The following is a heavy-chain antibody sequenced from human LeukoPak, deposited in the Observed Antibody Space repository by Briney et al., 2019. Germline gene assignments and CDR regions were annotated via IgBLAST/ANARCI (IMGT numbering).Heavy chain of an antibody. CDR2: IYTSGST. CDR3: ARDGYCSSISCYNHFDYYYYYIHV. V-gene: IGHV4-61*02. J-gene: IGHJ6*03. Sequence: PSETLSLTCTVSGGSISSGSYYWSWIRQPAGKGLEWIGRIYTSGSTHYNPSLKSRVTISVDTSKNQSPVKLSSVTPADTAVYYCARDGYCSSISCYNHFDYYYYYIHVWAKRPTVTVSS. D-gene: IGHD2-2*02. CDR1: GGSISSGSYY.